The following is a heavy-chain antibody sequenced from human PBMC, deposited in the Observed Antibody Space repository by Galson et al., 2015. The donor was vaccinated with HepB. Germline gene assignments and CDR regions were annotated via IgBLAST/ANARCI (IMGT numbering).Heavy chain of an antibody. CDR3: VKDRRSIAARPGFDY. Sequence: SLRLSCAASEFTFSSCAMHWVRQAPGKGLEYLSAITGNGGSTYYADSVKGRFTISRDNSKNTLYLQMSSLRAEDTAMYYCVKDRRSIAARPGFDYWGQGTLVTVSS. CDR2: ITGNGGST. J-gene: IGHJ4*02. V-gene: IGHV3-64D*06. D-gene: IGHD6-6*01. CDR1: EFTFSSCA.